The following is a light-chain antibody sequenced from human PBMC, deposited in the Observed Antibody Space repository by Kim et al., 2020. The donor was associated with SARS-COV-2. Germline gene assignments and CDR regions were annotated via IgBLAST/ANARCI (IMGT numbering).Light chain of an antibody. Sequence: QSALTQPASVSGSPGQSITISCTGTNSDIGGYNFVSWYQQHPGKAPKLLIYDVLDRPSGISNRFSGSKSGNTASLTISGLQAEDEADHYCTSYTSSDTLVFGGGTKLTVL. CDR1: NSDIGGYNF. J-gene: IGLJ2*01. V-gene: IGLV2-14*03. CDR3: TSYTSSDTLV. CDR2: DVL.